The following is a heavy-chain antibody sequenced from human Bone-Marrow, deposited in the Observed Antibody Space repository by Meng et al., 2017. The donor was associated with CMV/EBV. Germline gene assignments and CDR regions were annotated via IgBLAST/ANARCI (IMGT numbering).Heavy chain of an antibody. V-gene: IGHV1-18*01. CDR1: GYTFTSYG. CDR2: ISAYNGNT. Sequence: ASVKVSCKASGYTFTSYGISWVRQAPGQGLEWMGWISAYNGNTNYAQKFQGRVTMTRDTSTSTVYMELSSLRSEDTAVYYCAREGSSSGLGYWGQGTLVTVSS. CDR3: AREGSSSGLGY. D-gene: IGHD6-6*01. J-gene: IGHJ4*02.